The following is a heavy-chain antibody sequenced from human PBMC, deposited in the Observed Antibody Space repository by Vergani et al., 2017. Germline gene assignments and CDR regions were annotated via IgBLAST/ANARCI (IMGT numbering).Heavy chain of an antibody. CDR3: ANVDTAMGQLNYYYYYMDV. D-gene: IGHD5-18*01. CDR2: IYYSGST. Sequence: QLQLQESGPGLVKPSETLSLTCTVSGGSISSSSYYWGWIRQPPGKGLEWIGSIYYSGSTYYNPSLKSRVTISVDTSKNQFSLKLSSVTAADTAVYYCANVDTAMGQLNYYYYYMDVWGKGTTVTVSS. CDR1: GGSISSSSYY. V-gene: IGHV4-39*01. J-gene: IGHJ6*03.